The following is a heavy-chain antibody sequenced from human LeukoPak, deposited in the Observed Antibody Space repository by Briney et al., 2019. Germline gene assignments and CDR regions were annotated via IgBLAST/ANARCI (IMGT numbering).Heavy chain of an antibody. J-gene: IGHJ4*02. D-gene: IGHD5-18*01. CDR3: AKGYGESHFDS. V-gene: IGHV3-30*02. CDR2: XXYDGSIQ. Sequence: GGSLRLSCAASGFTFRSYGXXXXXXAXGXXXXWVAXXXYDGSIQYXXXXXXXXFXXXXDNSNNTLYLQMNSLRAEDTAVYFCAKGYGESHFDSWGQGTLVTVSS. CDR1: GFTFRSYG.